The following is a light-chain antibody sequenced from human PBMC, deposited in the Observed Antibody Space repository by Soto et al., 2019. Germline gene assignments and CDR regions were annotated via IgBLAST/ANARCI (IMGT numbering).Light chain of an antibody. V-gene: IGKV1-39*01. CDR1: QSISNY. CDR3: QQTYKTPLT. J-gene: IGKJ1*01. Sequence: DIQMTQSPSSLSASVGDRVTITCRASQSISNYLNWYQQRPGKAPKLLIYLASSLSSGVPSKFSGSGSGTDFTLTISFLQPEDSATYYCQQTYKTPLTFGQGTKVEIK. CDR2: LAS.